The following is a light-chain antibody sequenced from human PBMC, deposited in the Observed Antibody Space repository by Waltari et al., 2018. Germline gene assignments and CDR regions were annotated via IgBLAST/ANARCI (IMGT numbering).Light chain of an antibody. V-gene: IGKV1-12*01. CDR3: QQGYNTPRT. J-gene: IGKJ1*01. CDR2: AAS. Sequence: IQLPQSPSSLSASVGDKVTITCRASQGISSWLAWYQQKPGKAPKLLIYAASSLQSGVPSRFSGSGSGTDYTLTISSLQPEDFATYYCQQGYNTPRTFGQGTKVEIK. CDR1: QGISSW.